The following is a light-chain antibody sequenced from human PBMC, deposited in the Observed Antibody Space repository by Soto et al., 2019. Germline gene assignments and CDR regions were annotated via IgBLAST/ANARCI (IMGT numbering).Light chain of an antibody. CDR3: QQRKHWPLT. Sequence: EVVVTQSPGTLSLSPWERATLSCRASQRIGSLLGWYQHKPGQAPRLVIFDASNRATGVPARVSGSGSGTDFTLTIGSLEPEDFAVYYCQQRKHWPLTFGQGTRLEI. V-gene: IGKV3-11*01. CDR2: DAS. CDR1: QRIGSL. J-gene: IGKJ5*01.